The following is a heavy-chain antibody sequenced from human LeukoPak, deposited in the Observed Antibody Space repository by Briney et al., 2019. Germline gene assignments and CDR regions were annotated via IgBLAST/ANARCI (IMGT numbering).Heavy chain of an antibody. CDR1: GFPFSGSA. V-gene: IGHV3-73*01. CDR3: TRHEDY. Sequence: GGSLRLSCAASGFPFSGSAMHWVRQASGKGLEWVGRIRSRANRYATAYAESGKGRITIARDDAKKTAHLQMNSLKTEDTAVYYCTRHEDYWGQGTLVTVSS. J-gene: IGHJ4*02. CDR2: IRSRANRYAT.